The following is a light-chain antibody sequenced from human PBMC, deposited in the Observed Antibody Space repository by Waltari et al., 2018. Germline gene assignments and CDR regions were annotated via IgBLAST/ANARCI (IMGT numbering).Light chain of an antibody. Sequence: DIVMTQSPDSLAVSLGERATINCKSRQSVSYTASNKHYLAWYQQKPCQPPKLIIYWASNRESGVPDRFSGSGSGTDFTLTISRLQAEDVAVYYCQQYYTTPLTCGGGTKVEI. V-gene: IGKV4-1*01. J-gene: IGKJ4*01. CDR1: QSVSYTASNKHY. CDR2: WAS. CDR3: QQYYTTPLT.